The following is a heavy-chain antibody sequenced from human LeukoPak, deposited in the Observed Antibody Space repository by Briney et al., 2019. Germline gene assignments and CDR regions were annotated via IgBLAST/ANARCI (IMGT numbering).Heavy chain of an antibody. CDR2: IWYDENDQ. CDR3: ARETNYYDSSGDVDY. CDR1: GFSFSSYG. V-gene: IGHV3-33*01. J-gene: IGHJ4*02. D-gene: IGHD3-22*01. Sequence: PGGSLRFSCAASGFSFSSYGMHWVRQAPGKGLEWVAVIWYDENDQYYADSVKGRFTISRDNSKSTLYLEMNSLRAEDTAVYYCARETNYYDSSGDVDYWGQGALVTVSS.